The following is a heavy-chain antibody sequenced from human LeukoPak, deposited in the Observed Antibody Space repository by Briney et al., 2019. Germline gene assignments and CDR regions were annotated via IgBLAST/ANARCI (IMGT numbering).Heavy chain of an antibody. D-gene: IGHD2/OR15-2a*01. CDR1: GFTFSNYY. V-gene: IGHV3-11*01. J-gene: IGHJ3*01. CDR3: ARGDFGRYAFDF. Sequence: GGSLRLSCAASGFTFSNYYMSWIRHAPGKGLEWVSYTNTIGTTIYYADSLKGRFTISRDNAKNSLSLQMDSLRAEDTAVYYCARGDFGRYAFDFWGQGTMVTVSS. CDR2: TNTIGTTI.